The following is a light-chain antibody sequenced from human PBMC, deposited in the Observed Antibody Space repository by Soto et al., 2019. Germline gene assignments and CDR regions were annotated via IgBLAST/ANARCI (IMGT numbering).Light chain of an antibody. V-gene: IGKV3-15*01. J-gene: IGKJ4*02. CDR1: QGIGDT. Sequence: EVVMTQSPATLSVSPGECATLSCRASQGIGDTLAWYQHKPGQTPRLLIYDTSTRATGVPTRFSGSRSGAEFTLTINSRQSEEFAVYYCQPYNSWPLTFGGGTKVDIK. CDR3: QPYNSWPLT. CDR2: DTS.